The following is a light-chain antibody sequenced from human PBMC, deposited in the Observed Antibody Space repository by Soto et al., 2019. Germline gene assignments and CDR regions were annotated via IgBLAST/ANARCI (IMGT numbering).Light chain of an antibody. CDR3: AAWDDSLTGSWV. CDR1: SSNIGNNP. Sequence: QSVLTQPPSASATPGQRVTISCSGSSSNIGNNPVNWFRQYPGTAPKLLIYSNSHRPSGVPDRFSGSKSGTSASLAISGLQSEDEADYYCAAWDDSLTGSWVFGGGTKLTVL. CDR2: SNS. V-gene: IGLV1-44*01. J-gene: IGLJ3*02.